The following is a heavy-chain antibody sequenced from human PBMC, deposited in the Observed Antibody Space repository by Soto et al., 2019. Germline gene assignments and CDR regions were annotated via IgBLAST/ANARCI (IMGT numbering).Heavy chain of an antibody. Sequence: ASVKVSCKASGYTFTSYYMHWVRQAPGQGLEWMGIINPSGGSTSYAQKFQGRVTMTRDTSTSTVYMELSSLRSEDTAVYHCARDPKGTVTTIYYYYGMDVWGQGTTVTVSS. CDR2: INPSGGST. V-gene: IGHV1-46*01. D-gene: IGHD4-17*01. CDR3: ARDPKGTVTTIYYYYGMDV. CDR1: GYTFTSYY. J-gene: IGHJ6*02.